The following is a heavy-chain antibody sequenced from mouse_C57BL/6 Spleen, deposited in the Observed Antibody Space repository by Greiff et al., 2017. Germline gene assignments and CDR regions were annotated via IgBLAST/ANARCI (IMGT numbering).Heavy chain of an antibody. CDR1: GYSITSGYY. J-gene: IGHJ2*01. CDR3: ARDGDDFDY. V-gene: IGHV3-6*01. CDR2: ISYDGSN. D-gene: IGHD3-3*01. Sequence: QLQESGPGLVKPSQSLSLTCSVTGYSITSGYYWNWIRQFPGNKLEWMGYISYDGSNNYNPSLKNRISITRDTSKNQFFLKLNSVTTEDTATYYCARDGDDFDYWGQGTTLTVSS.